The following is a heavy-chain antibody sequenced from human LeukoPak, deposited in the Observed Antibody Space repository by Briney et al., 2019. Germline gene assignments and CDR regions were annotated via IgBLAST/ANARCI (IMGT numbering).Heavy chain of an antibody. CDR3: ARGLEWLTRRHTWFDP. CDR2: INPSGGST. CDR1: GYTFTSYY. V-gene: IGHV1-46*01. J-gene: IGHJ5*02. D-gene: IGHD3-3*01. Sequence: ASVKVSCKASGYTFTSYYIHWVRQAPGQGLEWMGLINPSGGSTNYAQKFQGRVTMTRDTSTSTVYMELSSLRSEDTAVCYCARGLEWLTRRHTWFDPWGQGTLVTVSS.